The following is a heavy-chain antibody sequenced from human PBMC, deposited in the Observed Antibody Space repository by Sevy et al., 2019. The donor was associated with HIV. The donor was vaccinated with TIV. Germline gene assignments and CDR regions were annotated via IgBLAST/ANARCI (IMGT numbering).Heavy chain of an antibody. D-gene: IGHD2-2*01. J-gene: IGHJ6*02. Sequence: RGSLRLSCAASGFTFSSYDMHWVRQATGKGLEWVSAIGTAGDTYYPGSVKGRFTISRENAKNSLYLQMNSLRAGDTAVYYCARGSCSSTSCYYVDVLWYYGMDVWGQGTTVTVSS. CDR2: IGTAGDT. V-gene: IGHV3-13*01. CDR3: ARGSCSSTSCYYVDVLWYYGMDV. CDR1: GFTFSSYD.